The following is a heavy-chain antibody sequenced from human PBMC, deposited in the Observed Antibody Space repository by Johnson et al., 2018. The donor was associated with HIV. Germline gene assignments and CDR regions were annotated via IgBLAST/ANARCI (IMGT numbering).Heavy chain of an antibody. CDR3: ARGKLYYSTDAFEI. CDR1: GFTFSSYW. CDR2: IKQDGSEK. V-gene: IGHV3-7*01. Sequence: VESGGGLVQPGGSLRLSCEASGFTFSSYWMTWVRQAPGKGLEWVANIKQDGSEKNYLDSVRGRFIISRDNVKNSLFLQMNRLRAEDTAVDYCARGKLYYSTDAFEIWGPGTMVTVS. J-gene: IGHJ3*02. D-gene: IGHD3-16*01.